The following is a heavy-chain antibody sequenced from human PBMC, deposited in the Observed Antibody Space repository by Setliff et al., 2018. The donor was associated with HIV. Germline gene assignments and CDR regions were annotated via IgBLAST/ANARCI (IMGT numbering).Heavy chain of an antibody. J-gene: IGHJ5*02. D-gene: IGHD3-22*01. CDR3: ASRIYYYDSSRVLREEGFDP. V-gene: IGHV4-34*01. CDR2: INHSGST. Sequence: TSETLSLTCAVYGVSFSDHYWSWMRQPPGKGLEWIGEINHSGSTYYNPSLKSRVTISVDTSKNKFSLKLNSVTAADTAVYYCASRIYYYDSSRVLREEGFDPWGQGTLVTVS. CDR1: GVSFSDHY.